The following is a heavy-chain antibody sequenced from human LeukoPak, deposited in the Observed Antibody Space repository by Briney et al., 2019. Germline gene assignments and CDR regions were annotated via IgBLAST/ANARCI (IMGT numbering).Heavy chain of an antibody. CDR1: GGSISSSNYY. J-gene: IGHJ4*02. CDR2: MYYSGNT. V-gene: IGHV4-39*01. D-gene: IGHD3-16*02. Sequence: SETLSLTCTVSGGSISSSNYYWGWIRQPPGKGLKWIGSMYYSGNTDYNPSLKSRVTISVDTSKNQFSLKVNSVTAADTAVYYCARTLGWASSRYPFDGWGQGTLVTVSS. CDR3: ARTLGWASSRYPFDG.